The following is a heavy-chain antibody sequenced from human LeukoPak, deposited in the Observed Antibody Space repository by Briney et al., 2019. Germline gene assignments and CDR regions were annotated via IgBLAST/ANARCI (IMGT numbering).Heavy chain of an antibody. CDR2: IYHSGST. Sequence: SETLSLTCAVSGGSISSSNWWSWVRQPPGKGLEWIGEIYHSGSTNYNPSLKSRVTISGDTSKNQFSLKLSSVTAADTAVYYCARYNWNRGGWFDPWGQGTLVTVSS. CDR3: ARYNWNRGGWFDP. V-gene: IGHV4-4*02. J-gene: IGHJ5*02. D-gene: IGHD1-20*01. CDR1: GGSISSSNW.